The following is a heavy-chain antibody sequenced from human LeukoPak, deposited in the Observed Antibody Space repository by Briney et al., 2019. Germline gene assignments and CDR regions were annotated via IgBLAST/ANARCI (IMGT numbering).Heavy chain of an antibody. D-gene: IGHD6-13*01. CDR2: ISSSSSYI. CDR1: GFTFSSYS. CDR3: ARVAAAAGIV. Sequence: GGSLRLSCAASGFTFSSYSMNWVRQAPGKGLEWVSSISSSSSYIYYANSVKGRFTISRDNAKNSLYLQMNSLRAEDTAVYYCARVAAAAGIVWGQGTLVTVSS. J-gene: IGHJ4*02. V-gene: IGHV3-21*01.